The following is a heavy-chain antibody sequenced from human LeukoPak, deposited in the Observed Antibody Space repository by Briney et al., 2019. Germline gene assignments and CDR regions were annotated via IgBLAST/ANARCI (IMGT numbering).Heavy chain of an antibody. CDR1: GSTLVGYS. V-gene: IGHV3-9*01. Sequence: GKSLRLSRVASGSTLVGYSLHWGRQNPGKGLGGVSGICWNSGSIGYADSVKGRFTISRDNAKNSLYLQMNSLRAEDTALYYCAKGNDYVWGSFRFDYWGQGTLVTVSS. D-gene: IGHD3-16*02. CDR2: ICWNSGSI. CDR3: AKGNDYVWGSFRFDY. J-gene: IGHJ4*02.